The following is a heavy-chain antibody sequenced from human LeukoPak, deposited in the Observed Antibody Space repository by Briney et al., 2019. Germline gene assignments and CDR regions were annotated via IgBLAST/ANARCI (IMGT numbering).Heavy chain of an antibody. CDR2: INPNSGAT. J-gene: IGHJ4*02. Sequence: ASVKVSCKASGYTFTGYYIHWVRQAPGQGLEWMGRINPNSGATNYAQKFQGRVTMTRDTSISTAYMELNNLRPDDTAVYYCTRGRITLIVVSPFDYWGQGTLVTVSS. CDR1: GYTFTGYY. CDR3: TRGRITLIVVSPFDY. V-gene: IGHV1-2*06. D-gene: IGHD3-22*01.